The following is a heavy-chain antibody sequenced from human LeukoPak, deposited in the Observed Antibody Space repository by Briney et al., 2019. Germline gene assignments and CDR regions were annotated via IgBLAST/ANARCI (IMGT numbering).Heavy chain of an antibody. CDR1: GFTFSSYA. CDR2: ISGSGGST. V-gene: IGHV3-23*01. CDR3: AKVPNQRFYYYYMDV. Sequence: PGGSLRLSCAASGFTFSSYAMSWVRQAPGKGLEWVSAISGSGGSTHYADSVKGRFTISRDNSKNTLYLQMNSLRAEDTAVYYCAKVPNQRFYYYYMDVWGKGTTVTVSS. D-gene: IGHD1-14*01. J-gene: IGHJ6*03.